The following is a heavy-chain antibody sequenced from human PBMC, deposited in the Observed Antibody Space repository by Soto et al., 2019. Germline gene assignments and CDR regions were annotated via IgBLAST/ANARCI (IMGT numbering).Heavy chain of an antibody. CDR1: GFTVSSNY. D-gene: IGHD3-9*01. J-gene: IGHJ6*02. CDR2: IYSCGST. Sequence: PGGSLRLSCAASGFTVSSNYMSWVRQAPGKGLEWVSVIYSCGSTYYADSVKGRFTISRDNSKNTLYLQMNSLRAEDTAVYYCAREGGDILTGYYAYYYYYGMDVWGQGTTVTVSS. V-gene: IGHV3-66*03. CDR3: AREGGDILTGYYAYYYYYGMDV.